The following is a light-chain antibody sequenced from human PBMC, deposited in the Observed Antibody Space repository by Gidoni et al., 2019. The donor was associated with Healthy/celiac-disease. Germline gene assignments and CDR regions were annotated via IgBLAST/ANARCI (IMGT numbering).Light chain of an antibody. CDR3: CSYAGSSTFNYV. Sequence: QSALTQPASASGSPGQSTTISCTGTSSDVGSYNLVSWYQQHPGKAPKLMISEGSKRPSGVSNRFSCSKSDNTASLTISGLQAEDEADYYCCSYAGSSTFNYVFGTGTKVTVL. J-gene: IGLJ1*01. CDR1: SSDVGSYNL. CDR2: EGS. V-gene: IGLV2-23*01.